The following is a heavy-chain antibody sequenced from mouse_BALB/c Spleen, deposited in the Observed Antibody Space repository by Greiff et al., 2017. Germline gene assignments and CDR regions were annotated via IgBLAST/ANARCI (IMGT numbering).Heavy chain of an antibody. V-gene: IGHV3-8*02. J-gene: IGHJ4*01. Sequence: EVQLQQSGPSLVKPSQTLSLTCSVTGDSITSGYWNWIRKFPGNKLEYMGYISYSGSTYYNPSLKSRISITRDTSKNQYYLQLNSVTTEDTATYYCARGGGSPDAMDYWGQGTSVTVSS. D-gene: IGHD1-1*01. CDR3: ARGGGSPDAMDY. CDR1: GDSITSGY. CDR2: ISYSGST.